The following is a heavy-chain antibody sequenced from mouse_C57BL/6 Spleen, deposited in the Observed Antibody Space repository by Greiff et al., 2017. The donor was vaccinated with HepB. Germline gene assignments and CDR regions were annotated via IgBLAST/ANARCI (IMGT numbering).Heavy chain of an antibody. CDR2: ISSGSSTI. CDR1: GFTFSDYG. V-gene: IGHV5-17*01. Sequence: EVQRVESGGGLVKPGGSLKLSCAASGFTFSDYGMHWVRQAPEKGLEWVAYISSGSSTIYYADTVKGRFTISRDNAKNTLFLQMTSLRSEDTAMYYCARKDDYGYASWFAYWGQGTLVTVSA. D-gene: IGHD2-2*01. CDR3: ARKDDYGYASWFAY. J-gene: IGHJ3*01.